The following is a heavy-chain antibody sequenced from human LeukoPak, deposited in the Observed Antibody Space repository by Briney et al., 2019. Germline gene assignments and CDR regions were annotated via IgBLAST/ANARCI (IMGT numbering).Heavy chain of an antibody. CDR1: GFAFSSHS. D-gene: IGHD4/OR15-4a*01. J-gene: IGHJ4*02. V-gene: IGHV3-21*01. CDR2: ISSSGSYK. Sequence: GGSLRLSCAATGFAFSSHSMHWIRQAPGQGLEWVSSISSSGSYKYYADSLKGRSTISRDNADNSVFLQLNSLTVEDTAIYYCGREMIRGALWCVRFWGLGSLVTVSS. CDR3: GREMIRGALWCVRF.